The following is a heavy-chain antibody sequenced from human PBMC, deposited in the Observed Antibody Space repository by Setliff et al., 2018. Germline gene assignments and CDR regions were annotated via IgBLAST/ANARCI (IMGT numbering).Heavy chain of an antibody. CDR3: ARDPAFRRGGIAVAGSFDY. J-gene: IGHJ4*02. D-gene: IGHD6-19*01. V-gene: IGHV1-18*01. Sequence: ASVKVSCKASGYTFTSYGISWVRQAPGQRLEWMGWISAYNGNTNYAQKLQGRVTMTTDTSTSTAYMELRSLRSDDTAVYYCARDPAFRRGGIAVAGSFDYWGQGTLVTVSS. CDR1: GYTFTSYG. CDR2: ISAYNGNT.